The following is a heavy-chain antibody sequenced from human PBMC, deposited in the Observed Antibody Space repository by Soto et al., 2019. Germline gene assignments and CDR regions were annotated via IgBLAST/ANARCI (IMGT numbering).Heavy chain of an antibody. CDR3: ITDSYSTMIVVRFYY. J-gene: IGHJ4*01. Sequence: GGSLRLSCGAFGFIFSNAWINWFRQVPGKGLEWVGRNKSKIHGGTADYAAPVQGRFAVSRDDSKNMVFLQMNSLKTEDTGIYYFITDSYSTMIVVRFYYWGHGTLVTVSS. CDR1: GFIFSNAW. CDR2: NKSKIHGGTA. D-gene: IGHD3-22*01. V-gene: IGHV3-15*07.